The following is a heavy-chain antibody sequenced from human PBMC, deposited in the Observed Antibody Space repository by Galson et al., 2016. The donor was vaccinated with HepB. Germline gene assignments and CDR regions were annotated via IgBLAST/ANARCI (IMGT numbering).Heavy chain of an antibody. J-gene: IGHJ4*02. D-gene: IGHD2-21*02. CDR1: GFTFSGSA. CDR3: TIPKTTAISGRSDN. V-gene: IGHV3-73*01. CDR2: IRSKANSYAT. Sequence: SLRLSCAASGFTFSGSAMHWVRQASGKGLEWVGRIRSKANSYATAYAASVKGRFTISREDSKNTAYLQMNSLKTEDTAVDYCTIPKTTAISGRSDNWGQGTLVTVSS.